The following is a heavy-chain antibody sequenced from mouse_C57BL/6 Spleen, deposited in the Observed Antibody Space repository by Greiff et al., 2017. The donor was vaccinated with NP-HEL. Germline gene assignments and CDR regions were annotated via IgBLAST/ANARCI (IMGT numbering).Heavy chain of an antibody. D-gene: IGHD1-1*01. CDR1: GFTFSDYY. Sequence: DVHLVESEGGLVQPGSSMKLSCTASGFTFSDYYMAWVRQVPEKGLEWVANINYDGSSTYYLDSLKSRFIISRDNAKNILYLQMSSLKSEDTATYYCARVRDYYGSSYYFDYWGQGTTLTVSS. CDR3: ARVRDYYGSSYYFDY. J-gene: IGHJ2*01. CDR2: INYDGSST. V-gene: IGHV5-16*01.